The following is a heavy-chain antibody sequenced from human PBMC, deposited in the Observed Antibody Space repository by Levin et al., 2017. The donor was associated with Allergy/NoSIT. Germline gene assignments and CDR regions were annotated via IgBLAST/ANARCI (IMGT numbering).Heavy chain of an antibody. CDR1: GYSFSTYW. CDR3: ARGDLHDYGDY. Sequence: GGSLRLSCKGSGYSFSTYWIGWVRQMPGKGLEWMGIIYPGDSDTRYSPSFQGQVTISADKSISTAYLQWTSLKASDTAMYYCARGDLHDYGDYWGQGTLVTVSS. J-gene: IGHJ4*02. V-gene: IGHV5-51*01. D-gene: IGHD4-17*01. CDR2: IYPGDSDT.